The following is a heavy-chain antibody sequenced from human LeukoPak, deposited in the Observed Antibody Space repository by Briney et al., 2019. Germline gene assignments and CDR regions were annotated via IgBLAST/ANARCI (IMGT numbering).Heavy chain of an antibody. CDR1: GFTFSSYA. J-gene: IGHJ4*02. CDR2: ISSSSSYI. D-gene: IGHD2-2*01. V-gene: IGHV3-21*01. Sequence: GGFLRLSCAASGFTFSSYAMSWVRQAPGKGLEWVSSISSSSSYIYYADSVKGQFTISRDNAKNSLYLQMNSLRAEDTAVYYCARLRPSLRYCSSTSCYFDYWGQGTLVTVSS. CDR3: ARLRPSLRYCSSTSCYFDY.